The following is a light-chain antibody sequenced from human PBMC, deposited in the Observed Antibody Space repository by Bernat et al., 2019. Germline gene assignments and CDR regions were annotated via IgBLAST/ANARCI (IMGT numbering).Light chain of an antibody. J-gene: IGKJ2*03. CDR2: KAS. Sequence: CRASQGISSWLAWYQQKQGKAPKLLIFKASSLQSGVPSRFRGSGSGTDFTLTISSLQSEDFATYYCKQYNSAPYSFGQGTKVGMK. V-gene: IGKV1-12*01. CDR1: QGISSW. CDR3: KQYNSAPYS.